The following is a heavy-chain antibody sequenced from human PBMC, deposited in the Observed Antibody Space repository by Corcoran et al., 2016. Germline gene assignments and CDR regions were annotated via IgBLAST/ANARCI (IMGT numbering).Heavy chain of an antibody. V-gene: IGHV3-15*07. D-gene: IGHD2-2*01. Sequence: EVQLVESGGGLVKPGGSLRLSCTGSGFTTYPFSDAWMNWVRQAPGKGLEWVARIKSKGSGGTIDYAEPGKGRFTISRDDSENELYLQMNRLKDEVTAVYYCSIDWGGCSSTTCYGIDVWGQGTTLTVSS. CDR1: GFTTYPFSDAW. J-gene: IGHJ6*02. CDR2: IKSKGSGGTI. CDR3: SIDWGGCSSTTCYGIDV.